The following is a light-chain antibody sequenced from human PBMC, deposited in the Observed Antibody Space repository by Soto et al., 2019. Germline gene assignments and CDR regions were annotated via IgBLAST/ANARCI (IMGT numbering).Light chain of an antibody. CDR2: EVS. J-gene: IGLJ1*01. Sequence: QSVLTQPASVSGSPGQSITISCTGTSSDVGGYNYVSWYQQHPGKAPKLMIYEVSNRPSGDSNRFSGSKSGNTASLTISGLQAEDEADYYGGLYTSSSSYGFGTGTKVTVL. V-gene: IGLV2-14*01. CDR1: SSDVGGYNY. CDR3: GLYTSSSSYG.